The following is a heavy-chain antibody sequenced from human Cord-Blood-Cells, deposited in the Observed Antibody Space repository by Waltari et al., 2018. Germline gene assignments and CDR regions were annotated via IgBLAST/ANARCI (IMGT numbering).Heavy chain of an antibody. CDR1: GFTFTSSA. CDR3: AAPSLGTLYYYYMDV. Sequence: QMQLVQSGPEVKKPGTSVKVSCTASGFTFTSSAVQWVRQARGQRLEWIGWIVVGSGNTNYAQKFQERVTITRDMSTSTAYMELSSLRSEDTAVYYCAAPSLGTLYYYYMDVWGKGTTVTVSS. D-gene: IGHD3-10*01. V-gene: IGHV1-58*01. CDR2: IVVGSGNT. J-gene: IGHJ6*03.